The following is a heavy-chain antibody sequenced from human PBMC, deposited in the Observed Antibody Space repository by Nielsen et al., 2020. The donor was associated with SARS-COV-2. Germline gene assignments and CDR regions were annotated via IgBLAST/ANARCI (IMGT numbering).Heavy chain of an antibody. Sequence: GGSLRLSCAASGFTFSSYDMHWVRQATGKGLEWASTIGTAGDTYYPGSVKGRFTISRENVKNSLYLQMNSLRAGDTAVYYCVAGTPLYYWGQGTLVTVSS. D-gene: IGHD2-15*01. CDR3: VAGTPLYY. J-gene: IGHJ4*02. CDR1: GFTFSSYD. V-gene: IGHV3-13*01. CDR2: IGTAGDT.